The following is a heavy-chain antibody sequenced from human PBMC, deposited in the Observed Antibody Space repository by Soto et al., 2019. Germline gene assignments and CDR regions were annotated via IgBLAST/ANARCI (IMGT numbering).Heavy chain of an antibody. CDR1: GGTFSSYA. CDR3: ARQERGDYYYDSSGYLDY. V-gene: IGHV1-69*13. CDR2: IIPIFGTA. Sequence: SVKVSCKASGGTFSSYAISWARQAPGQGLEWMGGIIPIFGTANYAQKFQGRVTITADESTSTAYMELSSLRSEDTAVYYCARQERGDYYYDSSGYLDYWGQGTLVTVSS. D-gene: IGHD3-22*01. J-gene: IGHJ4*02.